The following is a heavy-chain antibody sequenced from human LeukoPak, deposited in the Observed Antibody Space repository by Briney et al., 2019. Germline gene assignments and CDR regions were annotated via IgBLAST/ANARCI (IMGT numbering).Heavy chain of an antibody. V-gene: IGHV3-23*01. CDR1: GFTFSSYA. CDR2: IGGSGSRR. CDR3: ARAYADSGDHKAY. Sequence: GGSLGLSCAASGFTFSSYAMSWVRQAPGKGLEWVSAIGGSGSRRYHADSVKGRFTISRDNSRNTLYLQMNSLRAEDTAVYYCARAYADSGDHKAYWGQGTLVTVSS. D-gene: IGHD4-17*01. J-gene: IGHJ4*02.